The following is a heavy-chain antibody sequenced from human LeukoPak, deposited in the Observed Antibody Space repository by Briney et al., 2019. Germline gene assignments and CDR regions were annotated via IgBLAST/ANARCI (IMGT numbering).Heavy chain of an antibody. CDR1: GYTFTSYG. V-gene: IGHV1-18*01. J-gene: IGHJ4*02. D-gene: IGHD3-10*01. CDR2: ISAYNGNT. Sequence: ASVKVSCKASGYTFTSYGISWVRQAPGQGLEWMGWISAYNGNTNYAQKFQGRVTMTRDTSISTAYMELSRLRSDDTAVYYCASVRGSGSPTRGSFDYWGQGTLVTVSS. CDR3: ASVRGSGSPTRGSFDY.